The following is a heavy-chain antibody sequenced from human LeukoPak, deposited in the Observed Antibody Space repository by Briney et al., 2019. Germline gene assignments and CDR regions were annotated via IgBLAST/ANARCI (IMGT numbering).Heavy chain of an antibody. D-gene: IGHD2-15*01. Sequence: ASVKVSCKAPGYTFTGNHVHWVRQAPGQGLEWMGWIDPKSGNTMYAQKFQDRVTMTSDTSINTAYMELSGLRSDDTAVYFCAKEADIVSFDLWGRGTLVTVSS. V-gene: IGHV1-2*02. J-gene: IGHJ2*01. CDR1: GYTFTGNH. CDR3: AKEADIVSFDL. CDR2: IDPKSGNT.